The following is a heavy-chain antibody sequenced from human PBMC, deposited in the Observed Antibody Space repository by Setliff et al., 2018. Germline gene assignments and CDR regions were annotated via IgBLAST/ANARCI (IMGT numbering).Heavy chain of an antibody. CDR1: SYTFTNYG. CDR2: ITAYDGNT. CDR3: ARAPLMVVVPPDAHRFDP. J-gene: IGHJ5*02. Sequence: GASVKVSCKTSSYTFTNYGINWVRQAPGRGLEWMGWITAYDGNTHYAQKFQGRVSMTTDTSTSTAYMELRNLRSDDTALYYCARAPLMVVVPPDAHRFDPWGQGTLVTVSS. V-gene: IGHV1-18*01. D-gene: IGHD2-2*01.